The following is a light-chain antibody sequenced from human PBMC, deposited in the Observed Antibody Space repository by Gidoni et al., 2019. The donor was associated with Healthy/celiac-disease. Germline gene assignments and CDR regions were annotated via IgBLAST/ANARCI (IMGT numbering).Light chain of an antibody. Sequence: DIQMTQSPYSLSASVGDRVTITCQASQDISNYLNWYQQKPGKAPKLLIYDASNLETGVPSRFSGSGSGTDFTFTISRLQPEDIATYYCQQYDNLPRYTFGPGTKLELQ. J-gene: IGKJ2*01. CDR2: DAS. V-gene: IGKV1-33*01. CDR1: QDISNY. CDR3: QQYDNLPRYT.